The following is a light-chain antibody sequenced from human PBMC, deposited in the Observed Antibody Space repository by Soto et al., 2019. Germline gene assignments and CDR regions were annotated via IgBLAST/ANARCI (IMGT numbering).Light chain of an antibody. V-gene: IGKV1-9*01. J-gene: IGKJ3*01. CDR1: QGISSY. CDR2: AAS. Sequence: DIQLTQSPSFLSASVGDRVTITCRASQGISSYLAWYQQKPWKAPKLLIYAASTLQSGVPSRFSGSVSGTDFTLTISSLQPEDFATYFCQQLDIYPCTFGRGTKVD. CDR3: QQLDIYPCT.